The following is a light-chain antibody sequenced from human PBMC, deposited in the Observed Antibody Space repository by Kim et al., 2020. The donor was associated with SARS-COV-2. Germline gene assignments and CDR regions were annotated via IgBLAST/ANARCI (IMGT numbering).Light chain of an antibody. CDR3: QLWDSSRDQVV. V-gene: IGLV3-21*04. CDR2: YNS. CDR1: NVGSRT. J-gene: IGLJ2*01. Sequence: SYELTQPPSVSVAPGETARITCGGDNVGSRTVHWYQQKPGQAPVVVISYNSDRPSGVPERFSGSNSGNTATLAISRVEAGDEADYYCQLWDSSRDQVVFGGGTKVTVL.